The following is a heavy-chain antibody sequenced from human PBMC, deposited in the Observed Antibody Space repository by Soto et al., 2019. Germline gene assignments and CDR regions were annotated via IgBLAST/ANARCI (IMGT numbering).Heavy chain of an antibody. J-gene: IGHJ4*02. D-gene: IGHD3-9*01. CDR1: GFSLSTSGVG. V-gene: IGHV2-5*02. CDR2: IYWDDSK. CDR3: AHKGPEDWPLDY. Sequence: QITLKESGPTLVRPTQTLTLTCAFSGFSLSTSGVGVGWIRQPPGKALEWLAVIYWDDSKHYSPSLRSRLTITKDTSKHRVVITMTNMDPMDTGTYYCAHKGPEDWPLDYWGQGTLVTVSS.